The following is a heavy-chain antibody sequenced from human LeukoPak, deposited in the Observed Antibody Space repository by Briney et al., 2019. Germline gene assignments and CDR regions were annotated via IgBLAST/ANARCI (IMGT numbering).Heavy chain of an antibody. CDR1: GGSISSYY. CDR2: IYYSGST. CDR3: TRVIGYCSSTSCFGYFDY. J-gene: IGHJ4*02. V-gene: IGHV4-59*08. D-gene: IGHD2-2*01. Sequence: SETLSLTCTVSGGSISSYYWSWIRQPPGKGLEWVGYIYYSGSTNYNPSLKSRVTTSVDTSKNQLSLKLSSVTAADTAVYYCTRVIGYCSSTSCFGYFDYWGQGTLVTVSS.